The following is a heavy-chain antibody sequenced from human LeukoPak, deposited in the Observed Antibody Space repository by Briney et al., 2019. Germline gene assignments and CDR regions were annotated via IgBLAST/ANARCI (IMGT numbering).Heavy chain of an antibody. V-gene: IGHV1-24*01. CDR2: FDPEDGET. D-gene: IGHD5-12*01. Sequence: ASVKVSCKVSGYTLTELSMHWVRQAPGKGLEWMGGFDPEDGETIYAQKFQGRVTMTEDTSTDTAYMELSSLRSEDTAVYYRAKSQDIVASRRGLRFYHRGQGNLVTISS. J-gene: IGHJ4*01. CDR3: AKSQDIVASRRGLRFYH. CDR1: GYTLTELS.